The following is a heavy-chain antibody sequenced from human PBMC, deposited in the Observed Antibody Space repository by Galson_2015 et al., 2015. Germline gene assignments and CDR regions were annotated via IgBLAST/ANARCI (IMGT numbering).Heavy chain of an antibody. D-gene: IGHD6-25*01. CDR1: GDSVSSNSAA. CDR2: TYYRSKWYN. V-gene: IGHV6-1*01. J-gene: IGHJ4*02. CDR3: AREVQRIYYFDY. Sequence: CAISGDSVSSNSAAWNWIRQSPSGGLEWLGRTYYRSKWYNDYAVSVKSRITINPDTSKNQFSLQLNSVTPEDTAVYYCAREVQRIYYFDYWGQGTLVTVSS.